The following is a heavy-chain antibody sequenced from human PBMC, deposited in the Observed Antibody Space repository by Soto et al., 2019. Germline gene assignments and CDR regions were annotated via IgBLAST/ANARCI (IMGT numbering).Heavy chain of an antibody. V-gene: IGHV4-39*07. Sequence: SETLSLTCTVSGGSISSSSYYWGWIRQPPGKGLEWIGSIFYSGSTYYNPSLKSRVTISVDTSKNQFSLKLSSVTAADTAVYYCARRYGASFDYWGQGTLVTVSS. CDR1: GGSISSSSYY. CDR2: IFYSGST. CDR3: ARRYGASFDY. D-gene: IGHD4-17*01. J-gene: IGHJ4*02.